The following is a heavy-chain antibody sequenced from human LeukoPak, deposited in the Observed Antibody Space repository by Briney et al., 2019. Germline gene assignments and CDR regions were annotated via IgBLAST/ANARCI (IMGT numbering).Heavy chain of an antibody. CDR2: VNAGNGIT. CDR1: GYIFTSYT. Sequence: GASVKVSCKASGYIFTSYTIHWVRQAPGQRLEWVGWVNAGNGITKFSEKFQGRVTITRDTSASTAYVDLSSLTSEDTAVYYCTRGVRSGVFDPWGQGTLVIVSS. D-gene: IGHD3-10*01. V-gene: IGHV1-3*01. J-gene: IGHJ5*01. CDR3: TRGVRSGVFDP.